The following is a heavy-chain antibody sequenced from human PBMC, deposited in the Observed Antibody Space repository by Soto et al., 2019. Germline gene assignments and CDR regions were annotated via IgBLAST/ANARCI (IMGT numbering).Heavy chain of an antibody. J-gene: IGHJ4*02. D-gene: IGHD6-6*01. CDR2: IYYSGST. Sequence: SETLSLTCTVSGGSISDFYWSWIRQPPGKGLEWIGYIYYSGSTNYNPSLKSRVTISVDTSKNQFSLNLRSMSPADTAVYYCARVGGLAARTFYFWGPGTLVTGSS. CDR1: GGSISDFY. V-gene: IGHV4-59*01. CDR3: ARVGGLAARTFYF.